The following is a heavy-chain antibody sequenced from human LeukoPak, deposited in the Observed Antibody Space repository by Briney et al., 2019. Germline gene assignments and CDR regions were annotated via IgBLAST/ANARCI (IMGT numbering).Heavy chain of an antibody. V-gene: IGHV1-2*06. Sequence: GASLKVSCKASGYTFTGYYMHWVRQAPGQGLEWMGRINPNSGGTNYAQKFQGRVTMTRDTSISTAYMELSRLRSDDTAVYYCARGVYYDSSGYDYWGQGTLVTVSS. J-gene: IGHJ4*02. CDR3: ARGVYYDSSGYDY. CDR1: GYTFTGYY. D-gene: IGHD3-22*01. CDR2: INPNSGGT.